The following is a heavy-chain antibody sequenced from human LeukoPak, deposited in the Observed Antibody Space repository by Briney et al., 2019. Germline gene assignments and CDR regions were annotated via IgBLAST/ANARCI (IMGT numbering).Heavy chain of an antibody. D-gene: IGHD4-17*01. CDR2: INHSGST. CDR3: ATHTKKYGDYADDWFDP. V-gene: IGHV4-34*01. CDR1: GGSFSDNY. Sequence: SETLSLTCCVYGGSFSDNYWSWIRQPPGKGLEWIGEINHSGSTNYNPSLKSRVTISIDTSKNQFSLKVSSVTAADTAVYYCATHTKKYGDYADDWFDPWGQGTLVTVSS. J-gene: IGHJ5*02.